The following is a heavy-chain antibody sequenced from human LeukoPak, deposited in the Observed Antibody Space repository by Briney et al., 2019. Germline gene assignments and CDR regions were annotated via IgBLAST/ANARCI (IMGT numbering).Heavy chain of an antibody. J-gene: IGHJ4*02. Sequence: GGSLRLSCAASGFTFSSYALSWVRQAPGKGLEWVSGIKSSYSTYNADSVKGRFTISRDNSKNTLHLQMNSLRAEDTAAYYCARGYGSGSFNELEFWGQGTLVTVSS. V-gene: IGHV3-23*01. CDR2: IKSSYST. CDR3: ARGYGSGSFNELEF. CDR1: GFTFSSYA. D-gene: IGHD3-10*01.